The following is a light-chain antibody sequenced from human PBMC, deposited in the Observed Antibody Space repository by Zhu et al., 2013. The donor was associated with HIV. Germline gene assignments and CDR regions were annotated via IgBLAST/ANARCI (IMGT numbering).Light chain of an antibody. CDR1: SSNIGAGYD. CDR2: GNT. CDR3: QSYDRGLSAPHV. V-gene: IGLV1-40*01. Sequence: QSVLTQPPSVSGAPGQRVTISCTGSSSNIGAGYDVHWYQQVPGTAPKLLIYGNTNRPSGVPDRFSGSKSGASASLAITGLQAEDEADYYCQSYDRGLSAPHVFGTGTKVTVL. J-gene: IGLJ1*01.